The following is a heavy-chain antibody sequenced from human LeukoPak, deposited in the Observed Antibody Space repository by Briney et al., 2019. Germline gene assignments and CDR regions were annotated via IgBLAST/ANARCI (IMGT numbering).Heavy chain of an antibody. V-gene: IGHV3-33*01. Sequence: PGGSLRLSCAASGFTFSSYGMHWVRQAPGKGLEWVAVTWHDGSNKYYADSVKGRLTISRDNFGNMLYLHLDSLRVEDTAIYYCARRSGSSWSSFDYWGQGAPVTVSS. CDR2: TWHDGSNK. CDR3: ARRSGSSWSSFDY. D-gene: IGHD6-13*01. J-gene: IGHJ4*02. CDR1: GFTFSSYG.